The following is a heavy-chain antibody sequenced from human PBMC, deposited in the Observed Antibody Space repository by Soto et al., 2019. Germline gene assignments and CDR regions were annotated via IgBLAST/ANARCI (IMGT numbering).Heavy chain of an antibody. J-gene: IGHJ6*03. CDR1: GGTFSSYA. D-gene: IGHD4-17*01. Sequence: SVKVSCKASGGTFSSYAISWVRQAPGQGLEWMGGIIPIFGTANYAQKFQGRVTITADESTSTAYMELSSLRSEDTAVYYCARSRGNTVTTDYYYYCMDVRGKGTTVTVSS. CDR3: ARSRGNTVTTDYYYYCMDV. V-gene: IGHV1-69*01. CDR2: IIPIFGTA.